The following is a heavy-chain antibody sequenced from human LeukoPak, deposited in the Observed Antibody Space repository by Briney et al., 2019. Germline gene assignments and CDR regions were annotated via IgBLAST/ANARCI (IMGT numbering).Heavy chain of an antibody. D-gene: IGHD2-2*01. CDR1: GFTFSDYY. CDR2: ISSSGTYL. CDR3: ARVGFCTSPSCLSSSWSAFGIDY. Sequence: PGGSLRLSCAASGFTFSDYYMSWIRQAPGKGLEWVSYISSSGTYLYHADSVKGRFTISRDNAKNSLYLQMNSLRVEDTGLYYCARVGFCTSPSCLSSSWSAFGIDYWGQGTLVTVSS. V-gene: IGHV3-11*04. J-gene: IGHJ4*02.